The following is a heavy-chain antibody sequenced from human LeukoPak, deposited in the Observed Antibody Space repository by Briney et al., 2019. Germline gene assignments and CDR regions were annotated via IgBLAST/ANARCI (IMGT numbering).Heavy chain of an antibody. CDR1: GFTVSSNY. D-gene: IGHD3-10*01. CDR3: AGDSAVHYYMDV. Sequence: PGGSLRLSCAASGFTVSSNYMSWVRQAPGKGLERVSVIYSGGSTYYADSVKGRFTISRDNSKNTLYLQMNSLRAEDTAVYYCAGDSAVHYYMDVWGKGTTVTVSS. CDR2: IYSGGST. J-gene: IGHJ6*03. V-gene: IGHV3-66*02.